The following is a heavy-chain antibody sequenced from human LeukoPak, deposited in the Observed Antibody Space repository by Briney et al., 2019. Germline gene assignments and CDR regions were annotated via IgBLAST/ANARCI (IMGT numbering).Heavy chain of an antibody. J-gene: IGHJ5*02. CDR1: GFTFSSYA. CDR3: AKDYVRGYCSSTSCYGSNWFDP. Sequence: GGSLRLSCAASGFTFSSYAMSWVRQAPGKGLEWVSAISGSGGSTYYADSVKGRFTISRDNSKNTPYLQMNSLRAEDTAVYYCAKDYVRGYCSSTSCYGSNWFDPWGQGTLVTVCS. D-gene: IGHD2-2*01. V-gene: IGHV3-23*01. CDR2: ISGSGGST.